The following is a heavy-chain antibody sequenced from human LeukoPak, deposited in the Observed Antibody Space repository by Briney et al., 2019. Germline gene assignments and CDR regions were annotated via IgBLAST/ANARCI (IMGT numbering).Heavy chain of an antibody. Sequence: GGSLRLSCAASGFTFSSYAMSWVRQAPGKGLEWVSAISGSGGSTYYADSVKGRFTISRDNSKNTLYLQMNSLRAEDTAVYYCARDWAAAGTGLNYWGQGTLVTVSS. V-gene: IGHV3-23*01. D-gene: IGHD6-13*01. CDR1: GFTFSSYA. CDR2: ISGSGGST. J-gene: IGHJ4*02. CDR3: ARDWAAAGTGLNY.